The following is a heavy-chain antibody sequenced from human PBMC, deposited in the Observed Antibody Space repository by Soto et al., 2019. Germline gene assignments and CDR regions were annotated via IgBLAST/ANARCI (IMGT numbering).Heavy chain of an antibody. V-gene: IGHV1-3*01. Sequence: GASVKVSCKASGYTFTSYAMHWVRQALGQRLEWMGWINAGNGNTKYSQKFQGRVTITRDASASTAYMELSSLRSEDTAVYYCARYGVVPAAHYYYYGMDVWGQGTTVTVSS. D-gene: IGHD2-2*01. CDR1: GYTFTSYA. CDR2: INAGNGNT. CDR3: ARYGVVPAAHYYYYGMDV. J-gene: IGHJ6*02.